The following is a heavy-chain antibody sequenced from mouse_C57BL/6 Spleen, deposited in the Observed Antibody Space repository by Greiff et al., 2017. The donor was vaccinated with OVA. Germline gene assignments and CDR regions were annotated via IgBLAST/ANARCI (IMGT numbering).Heavy chain of an antibody. J-gene: IGHJ3*01. Sequence: EVKLMESGEGLVKPGGSLKLSCAASGFTFSSYAMSWVRQTPEKRLEWVAYISSGGDYIYYADTVKGRFTISRDNARNTLYLQMSSLKSEDTAMYYCTRDPLGRGAYWGQGTLVTVSA. CDR1: GFTFSSYA. D-gene: IGHD4-1*01. V-gene: IGHV5-9-1*02. CDR2: ISSGGDYI. CDR3: TRDPLGRGAY.